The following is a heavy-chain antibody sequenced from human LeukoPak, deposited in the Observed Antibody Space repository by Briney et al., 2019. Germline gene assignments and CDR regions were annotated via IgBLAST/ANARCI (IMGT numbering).Heavy chain of an antibody. CDR1: GFTFSSYW. CDR2: IKQDGSEK. J-gene: IGHJ6*02. CDR3: AGRLPYFGMDV. V-gene: IGHV3-7*01. Sequence: GGSLRLSCAASGFTFSSYWMSWVRQAPGKGLEWVANIKQDGSEKYYVDSVMGRFTISRDNAENSLFLQMNSLRDEDTAVYYCAGRLPYFGMDVWGQGTTVTVSS.